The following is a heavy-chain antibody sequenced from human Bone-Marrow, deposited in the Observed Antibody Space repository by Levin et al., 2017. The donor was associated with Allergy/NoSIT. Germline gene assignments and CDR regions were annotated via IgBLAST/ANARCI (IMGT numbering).Heavy chain of an antibody. Sequence: SETLSLTCAVYGGSFSGYYWSWIRQPPGKGLEWIGEINHSGSTNYNPSLKSRVTISVDTSKNQFSLKLSSVTAADTAVYYCARATWAAAGRLGYWGQGTLVTVSS. CDR2: INHSGST. CDR3: ARATWAAAGRLGY. D-gene: IGHD6-13*01. CDR1: GGSFSGYY. V-gene: IGHV4-34*01. J-gene: IGHJ4*02.